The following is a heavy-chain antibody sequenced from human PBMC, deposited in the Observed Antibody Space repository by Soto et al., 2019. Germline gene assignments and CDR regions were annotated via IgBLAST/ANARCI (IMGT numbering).Heavy chain of an antibody. CDR2: IYPGDSDT. CDR1: GYSFTSYW. V-gene: IGHV5-51*01. D-gene: IGHD3-22*01. J-gene: IGHJ6*02. CDR3: ARHRSAYYYDSSGSPYYYYYGMDV. Sequence: PVESLKISCKGSGYSFTSYWIGWVRQMPGKGLEWMGIIYPGDSDTRYSPSFQGQVTISADKSISTAYLQWSSLKASDTAMYYCARHRSAYYYDSSGSPYYYYYGMDVWGQGTTVNVSS.